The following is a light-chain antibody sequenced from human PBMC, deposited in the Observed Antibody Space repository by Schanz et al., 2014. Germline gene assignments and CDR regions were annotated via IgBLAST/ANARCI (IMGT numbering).Light chain of an antibody. Sequence: EIVLTQSPGTLSLSPGERGTLSCRASQTVSNSLAWYQQRPGQAPRLLIYAASSRATGIPDRFTGSGSGTDFTLTISRLEPEDFAVYYCQQYGNSPRTFGQGTKVEIK. CDR3: QQYGNSPRT. V-gene: IGKV3-20*01. J-gene: IGKJ1*01. CDR1: QTVSNS. CDR2: AAS.